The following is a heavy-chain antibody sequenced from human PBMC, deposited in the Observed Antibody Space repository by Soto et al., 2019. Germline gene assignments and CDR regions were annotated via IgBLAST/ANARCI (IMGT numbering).Heavy chain of an antibody. J-gene: IGHJ5*02. D-gene: IGHD2-15*01. CDR1: GGSISSGDYY. Sequence: QMQLQESGPGLVKPSQTLSLTCTVSGGSISSGDYYWSWIRHPPWKGLEWIGYIYYSGSTHYNPSLKSRVTISVDTSKHQFSLKLSSVTAADTAVYYCARVRGRLLRFDPWGQGTLVTVSS. V-gene: IGHV4-30-4*01. CDR3: ARVRGRLLRFDP. CDR2: IYYSGST.